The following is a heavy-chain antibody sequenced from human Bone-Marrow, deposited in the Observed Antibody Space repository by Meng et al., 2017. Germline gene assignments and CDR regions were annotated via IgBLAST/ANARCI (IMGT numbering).Heavy chain of an antibody. V-gene: IGHV4-34*01. J-gene: IGHJ6*02. CDR1: GGSFSGYY. Sequence: SETLSPTCAVYGGSFSGYYWSWIRQPPGKGLEWIGEINHSGSTNYNPSLKSRVTISVDTSKNQFSLKLSSVTAADTAVYYCARDPTYCSSCRRPLYYYYGMYVWGQGTTVTVSS. CDR2: INHSGST. CDR3: ARDPTYCSSCRRPLYYYYGMYV. D-gene: IGHD2-2*01.